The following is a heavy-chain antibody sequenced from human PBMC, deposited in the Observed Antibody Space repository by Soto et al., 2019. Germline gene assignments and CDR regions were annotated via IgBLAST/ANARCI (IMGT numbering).Heavy chain of an antibody. Sequence: SETLSLTCTVSGACITQYYWNWIRQSPGKGLEWIVSVSSTGSTVFNPSLTSRVTVSLDTSKNQFSLTLNSVTAADTAVYYCARGGGSPYHNHEFHFWGQGTLVT. CDR2: VSSTGST. D-gene: IGHD6-13*01. V-gene: IGHV4-59*01. J-gene: IGHJ4*02. CDR1: GACITQYY. CDR3: ARGGGSPYHNHEFHF.